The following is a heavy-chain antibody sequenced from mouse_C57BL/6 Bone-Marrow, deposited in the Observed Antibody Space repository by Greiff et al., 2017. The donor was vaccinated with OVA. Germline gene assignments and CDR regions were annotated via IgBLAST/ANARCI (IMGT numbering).Heavy chain of an antibody. J-gene: IGHJ4*01. CDR1: GYTFTSYW. CDR2: IYPSDSET. V-gene: IGHV1-61*01. Sequence: QVQLQQPGAELVRPGSSVKLSCKASGYTFTSYWMDWVKQRPGQGLEWIGNIYPSDSETHYNQKFKDKATLTVDKSSSTAYMQLSRLTSEDSAVYYCARLLLSITTERYAIDYWGQGTSVTVSS. CDR3: ARLLLSITTERYAIDY. D-gene: IGHD1-1*01.